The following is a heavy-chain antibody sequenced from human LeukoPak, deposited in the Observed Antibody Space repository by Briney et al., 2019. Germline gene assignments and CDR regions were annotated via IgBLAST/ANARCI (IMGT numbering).Heavy chain of an antibody. CDR2: TNPNSGGT. CDR1: GYTFSGYY. D-gene: IGHD3-9*01. V-gene: IGHV1-2*02. CDR3: ARVAHNYDLLTGYYPYLDYFDF. J-gene: IGHJ4*02. Sequence: ASVKVSCKASGYTFSGYYMHWVRQAPGQGLEWMGWTNPNSGGTYYAQKFQGRVTMTRDTSISTAYMELSRLRSDDTAVFYCARVAHNYDLLTGYYPYLDYFDFWGQGTLVTVSS.